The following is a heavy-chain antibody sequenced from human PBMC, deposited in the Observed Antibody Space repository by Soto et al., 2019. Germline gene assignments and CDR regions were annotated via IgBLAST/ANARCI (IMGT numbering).Heavy chain of an antibody. CDR2: IYPGDSDT. D-gene: IGHD6-13*01. J-gene: IGHJ6*03. Sequence: GESLKISCKGSGYSFTSYWIGWVRQMPGKGLEWMGIIYPGDSDTRYSPSFQGQVTISADKSISTAYLQWSSLKASDTAMYYCARQIAAAAPYYYYYYMDVWGKGTTVTVSS. CDR1: GYSFTSYW. CDR3: ARQIAAAAPYYYYYYMDV. V-gene: IGHV5-51*01.